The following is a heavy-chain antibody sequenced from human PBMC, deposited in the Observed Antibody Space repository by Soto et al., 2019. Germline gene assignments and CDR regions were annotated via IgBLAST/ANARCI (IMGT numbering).Heavy chain of an antibody. CDR2: IYPGDSDT. J-gene: IGHJ1*01. Sequence: ESLKIFCKGSGYSFTSYWIGWVRQMPGKGLEWMGIIYPGDSDTRYSPSFQGQVTISADKSISTAYLQWSSLKASDTAMYYCATPYPLGRYSSGWYEYFQHWGQGTLVTVSS. CDR3: ATPYPLGRYSSGWYEYFQH. CDR1: GYSFTSYW. V-gene: IGHV5-51*01. D-gene: IGHD6-19*01.